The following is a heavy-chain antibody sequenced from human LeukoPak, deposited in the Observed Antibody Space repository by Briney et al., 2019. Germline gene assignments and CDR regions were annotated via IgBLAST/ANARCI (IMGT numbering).Heavy chain of an antibody. D-gene: IGHD4-23*01. V-gene: IGHV4-59*08. CDR2: IDYSGST. Sequence: KPSETLSLTCTVSGDSISTYYWSWIRPPPGKGLEWIGYIDYSGSTAYNPSLNGRVAVSLDASKNQFSLKLRSVTAADTAVYYCARLNGGNWGPGILVTVSS. CDR1: GDSISTYY. CDR3: ARLNGGN. J-gene: IGHJ4*02.